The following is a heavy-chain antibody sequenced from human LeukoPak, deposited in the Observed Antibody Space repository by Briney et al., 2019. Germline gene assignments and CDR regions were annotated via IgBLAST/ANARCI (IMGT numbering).Heavy chain of an antibody. CDR1: GGSISSTGYY. CDR2: IYHSGST. J-gene: IGHJ4*02. V-gene: IGHV4-39*01. CDR3: TRHQWWLAPRNFDY. Sequence: PSETLSLTCTVSGGSISSTGYYWGWIRQSPGKGLEWIGTIYHSGSTYHNPSLKSRVTISIDTSKNQFSLKLSSVTAADMAVYYCTRHQWWLAPRNFDYWGQGTLVTVSS. D-gene: IGHD2-8*01.